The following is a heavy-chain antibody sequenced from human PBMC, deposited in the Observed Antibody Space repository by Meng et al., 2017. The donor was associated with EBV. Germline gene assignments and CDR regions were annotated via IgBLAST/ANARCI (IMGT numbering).Heavy chain of an antibody. D-gene: IGHD3-10*01. CDR1: GGPSIYDA. CDR2: VLPRLGAP. CDR3: ASESGRGYTPDY. Sequence: QGALVRLAADVKNPGSSVKVSCKTSGGPSIYDAISWVRRAPGQGLEWLGGVLPRLGAPNYAQKFQGRVKITADESTSTHYMDLSSLRSEDTAIYYCASESGRGYTPDYWGQGTLVTVSS. J-gene: IGHJ4*02. V-gene: IGHV1-69*01.